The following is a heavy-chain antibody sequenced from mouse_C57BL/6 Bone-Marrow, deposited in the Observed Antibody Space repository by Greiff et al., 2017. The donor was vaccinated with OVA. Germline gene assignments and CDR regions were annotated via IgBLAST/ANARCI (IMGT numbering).Heavy chain of an antibody. Sequence: VHLVESGAELVRPGASVTLSCKASGYTFTDYEMHWVKQTPVHGLEWIGAIDPETGGTAYNQKFKGKAILTADKSSSTAYMELRSLTSEDSAVYYCTREGMGNYEWYFDVWGTGTTVTVSS. CDR2: IDPETGGT. J-gene: IGHJ1*03. CDR3: TREGMGNYEWYFDV. V-gene: IGHV1-15*01. CDR1: GYTFTDYE. D-gene: IGHD2-1*01.